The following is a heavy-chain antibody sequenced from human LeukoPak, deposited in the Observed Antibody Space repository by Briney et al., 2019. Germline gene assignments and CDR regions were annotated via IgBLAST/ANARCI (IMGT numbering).Heavy chain of an antibody. J-gene: IGHJ2*01. CDR2: IYYSGST. V-gene: IGHV4-59*01. CDR1: GGSISTYY. D-gene: IGHD3-16*01. CDR3: ARRGDGNVYWYFDL. Sequence: PSETLSLTCTVSGGSISTYYWNWIRQPPGKGLEWIGYIYYSGSTNYNPSLNSRVTISVDTSTNQFSLKLSSVTATDTAVYYCARRGDGNVYWYFDLWGRGTPGTASS.